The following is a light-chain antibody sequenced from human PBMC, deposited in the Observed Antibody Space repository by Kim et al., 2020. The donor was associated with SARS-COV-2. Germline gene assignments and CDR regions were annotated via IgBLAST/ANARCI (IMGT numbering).Light chain of an antibody. J-gene: IGKJ5*01. CDR2: GAS. CDR3: QQYNNWPPIT. Sequence: SPGETAPLSGTASQSVNSNLAWYQKKPGQAPTLLIYGASSRATGIPARFSGSGSGTEFTLTISSLQSEDFALYYCQQYNNWPPITFGQVTRLEIK. V-gene: IGKV3-15*01. CDR1: QSVNSN.